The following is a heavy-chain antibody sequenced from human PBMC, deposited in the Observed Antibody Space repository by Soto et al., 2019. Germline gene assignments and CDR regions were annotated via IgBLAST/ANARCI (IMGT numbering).Heavy chain of an antibody. CDR3: ARTWGGFGAY. CDR1: GGSISSYY. J-gene: IGHJ4*02. D-gene: IGHD3-10*01. CDR2: IYYSGST. Sequence: QVQLQESGPGLVKPSETLSLTCTVSGGSISSYYWSWIRQPPGKGLEWIGYIYYSGSTNYNPSLQGRVTISVDPSKNQFSLKLSSVTAADTAVYYCARTWGGFGAYWGQGTLVTVSS. V-gene: IGHV4-59*01.